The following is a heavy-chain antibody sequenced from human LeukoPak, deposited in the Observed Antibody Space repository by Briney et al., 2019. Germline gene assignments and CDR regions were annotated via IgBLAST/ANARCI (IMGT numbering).Heavy chain of an antibody. V-gene: IGHV3-66*04. CDR2: IFNDGNA. D-gene: IGHD4/OR15-4a*01. J-gene: IGHJ4*02. CDR3: ARRAGAYSHPYDY. CDR1: GFTVSTNY. Sequence: PGGSLRLSCAASGFTVSTNYMTWVRQAPGKGLEWVSVIFNDGNAYYADSVKGRFTISRDNSKNTLYLQMNSLRAEDTAVYYCARRAGAYSHPYDYWGQGTLVTVSS.